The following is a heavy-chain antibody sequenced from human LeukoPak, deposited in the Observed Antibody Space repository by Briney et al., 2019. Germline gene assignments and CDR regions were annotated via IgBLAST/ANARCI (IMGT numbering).Heavy chain of an antibody. CDR2: IIPIFGTA. CDR3: AKWAHYYMDV. D-gene: IGHD1-26*01. V-gene: IGHV1-69*13. J-gene: IGHJ6*03. CDR1: GGTFSSYA. Sequence: ASVKVSCKASGGTFSSYAISWVRQAPGQGLEWMGGIIPIFGTANYAQKFQGRVTITADESTSTAYMELSSLRPEDTAVYYCAKWAHYYMDVWGKGTTVTVSS.